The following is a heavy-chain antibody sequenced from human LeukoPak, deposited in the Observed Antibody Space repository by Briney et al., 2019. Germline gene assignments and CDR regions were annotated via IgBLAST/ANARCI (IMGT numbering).Heavy chain of an antibody. CDR3: ARGHSSSWPAADWFDP. V-gene: IGHV1-2*06. CDR1: GYTSTGYY. D-gene: IGHD6-13*01. CDR2: INPNSGGT. Sequence: GASVKVSCKASGYTSTGYYMHWVRQAPGQGLEWMGRINPNSGGTNYAQKFQGRVTMTRDTSISTAYMELSRLRSDDTAVYYCARGHSSSWPAADWFDPWGQGTLVTVSS. J-gene: IGHJ5*02.